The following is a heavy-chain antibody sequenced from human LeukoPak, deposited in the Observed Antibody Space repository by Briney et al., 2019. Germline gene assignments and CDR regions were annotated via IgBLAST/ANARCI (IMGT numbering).Heavy chain of an antibody. CDR2: INYSGTT. V-gene: IGHV4-39*07. Sequence: SETLSLTCTVSGGSISSNSYYWGWIRQPPGKGLEWIGSINYSGTTYYNPSLKSRVTVSVDTSKNQFSLKLTSVTAADTAVYYCAREGTGLVIITASFDYWGQGILVTVSS. J-gene: IGHJ4*02. D-gene: IGHD3-9*01. CDR3: AREGTGLVIITASFDY. CDR1: GGSISSNSYY.